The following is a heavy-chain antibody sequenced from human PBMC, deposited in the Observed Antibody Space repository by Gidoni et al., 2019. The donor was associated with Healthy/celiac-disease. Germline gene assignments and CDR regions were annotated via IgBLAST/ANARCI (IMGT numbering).Heavy chain of an antibody. CDR2: ISWNSGSI. J-gene: IGHJ6*02. Sequence: CAASGFTFDDYAMHWVRQAPGEGLEWVSGISWNSGSIGYADSVKGRFTISRDNAKNSLYLQMNSLRAEDTALYYCAKDLGLGDAPDKQQLDGPFPRSRNYYYYGMDVWGQGTTVTVSS. CDR1: GFTFDDYA. D-gene: IGHD6-13*01. CDR3: AKDLGLGDAPDKQQLDGPFPRSRNYYYYGMDV. V-gene: IGHV3-9*01.